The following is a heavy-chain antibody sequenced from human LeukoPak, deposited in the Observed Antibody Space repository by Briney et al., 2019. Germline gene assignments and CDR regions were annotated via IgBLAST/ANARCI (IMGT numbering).Heavy chain of an antibody. CDR1: GGSISSYF. V-gene: IGHV4-59*01. CDR2: ISYTGTT. CDR3: ARLSTFRGVLPN. J-gene: IGHJ4*02. Sequence: SETLSLTCTVSGGSISSYFWSWIRQPPGKGLDWIGFISYTGTTNYNPSLKSRVTISLDTSKNQFSLGVSSVTAADTALYYCARLSTFRGVLPNWGRGTLVTVSS. D-gene: IGHD3-16*01.